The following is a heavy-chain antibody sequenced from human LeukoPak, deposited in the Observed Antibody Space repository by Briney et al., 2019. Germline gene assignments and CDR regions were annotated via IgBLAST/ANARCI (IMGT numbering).Heavy chain of an antibody. Sequence: GGSLRLSCAASGFSFSRYTMSWVRQAPGKGLEWVSAISSTGSTFNADSVTGRFTISIDNSKNTLYLQMDSLRVEDTARYFCARVAYSRAWYLFDNWGPGALVTVCS. J-gene: IGHJ4*02. CDR3: ARVAYSRAWYLFDN. CDR2: ISSTGST. CDR1: GFSFSRYT. V-gene: IGHV3-23*01. D-gene: IGHD3-16*01.